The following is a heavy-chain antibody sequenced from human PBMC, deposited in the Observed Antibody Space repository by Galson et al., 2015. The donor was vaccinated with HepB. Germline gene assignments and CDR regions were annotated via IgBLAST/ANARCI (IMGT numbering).Heavy chain of an antibody. CDR2: IYYSGST. V-gene: IGHV4-59*08. CDR3: ARHGDARYVTFDY. J-gene: IGHJ4*02. CDR1: GGSISSYY. Sequence: SETLSLTCTVSGGSISSYYWSWIRQPPGKGLEWIGYIYYSGSTNYNPSLKSRVTISVDTSKNQFSLKLSSVTAADTAVHYCARHGDARYVTFDYWGQGTLVTVSS. D-gene: IGHD3-9*01.